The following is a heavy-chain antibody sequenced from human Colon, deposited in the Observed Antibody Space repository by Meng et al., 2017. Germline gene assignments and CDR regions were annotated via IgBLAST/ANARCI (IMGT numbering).Heavy chain of an antibody. CDR3: ARFYGSGTFEVHDY. Sequence: QVQLQESGPGLVRPSETLSLTCNVSGGSVSSASYYWSWIRQPPGKGLEWIGLIHYSGSRNYNPSLKSRVTMLVDTSKNQVSLRLTSVTAADTAVYYCARFYGSGTFEVHDYWGQGTLVTVSS. CDR1: GGSVSSASYY. CDR2: IHYSGSR. V-gene: IGHV4-61*01. J-gene: IGHJ4*02. D-gene: IGHD3-10*01.